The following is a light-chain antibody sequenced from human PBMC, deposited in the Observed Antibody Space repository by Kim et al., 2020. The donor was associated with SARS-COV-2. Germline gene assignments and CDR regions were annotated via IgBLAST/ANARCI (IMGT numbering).Light chain of an antibody. CDR2: SND. CDR3: AAWDDSLNGSV. CDR1: SPNIGSNV. J-gene: IGLJ3*02. Sequence: GQRVTIAGSGSSPNIGSNVVNWYQQLPGTAPKLLIYSNDYRPSGVPDRFSGSKSGTSASLAISGLQSEDEADYYCAAWDDSLNGSVFGGGTQLTVL. V-gene: IGLV1-44*01.